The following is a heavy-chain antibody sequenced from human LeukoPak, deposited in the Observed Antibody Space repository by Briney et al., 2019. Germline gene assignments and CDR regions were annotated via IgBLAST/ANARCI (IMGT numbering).Heavy chain of an antibody. CDR3: ARDLGSIATAGTETFDI. V-gene: IGHV3-21*01. CDR1: GFTFSSYS. D-gene: IGHD6-13*01. CDR2: ISSGSSYI. J-gene: IGHJ3*02. Sequence: PGGSLTLSCAASGFTFSSYSINWVRQAPGKGLEWVSSISSGSSYISYADSVKGRFTIPRDNAKKSLYMQMNSLRAEDTAVYYCARDLGSIATAGTETFDIWGQGTMVTVSS.